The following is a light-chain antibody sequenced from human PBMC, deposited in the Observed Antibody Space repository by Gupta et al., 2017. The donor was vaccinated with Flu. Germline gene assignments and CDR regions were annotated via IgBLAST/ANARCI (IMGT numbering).Light chain of an antibody. CDR1: QSVRGL. J-gene: IGKJ1*01. CDR3: QQRYSTPQT. Sequence: SLSASVGDRVTITCRARQSVRGLLSWYEKKAIKAPKVLIYAVSSWQRGGRSRFSGSGSGSGTDFTLTISSLQPEDFATYYCQQRYSTPQTFGQGTKVEIK. V-gene: IGKV1-39*01. CDR2: AVS.